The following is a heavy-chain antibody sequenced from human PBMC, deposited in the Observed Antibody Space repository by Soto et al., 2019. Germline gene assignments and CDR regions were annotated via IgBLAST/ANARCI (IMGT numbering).Heavy chain of an antibody. D-gene: IGHD2-21*02. V-gene: IGHV3-23*01. Sequence: GGSLRLSCVASGFPFSRHSMGWVRQAPGKGLEWLSSTSGGGGATYYADSVKGRFSVSRDNSKNSLFLQMDNLRADDTAVYYCAKAHLTVTADYFDYWGRGTQVTVSS. J-gene: IGHJ4*02. CDR2: TSGGGGAT. CDR3: AKAHLTVTADYFDY. CDR1: GFPFSRHS.